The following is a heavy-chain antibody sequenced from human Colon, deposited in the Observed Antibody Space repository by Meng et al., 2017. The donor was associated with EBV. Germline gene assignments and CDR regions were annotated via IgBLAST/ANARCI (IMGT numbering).Heavy chain of an antibody. CDR3: ARVPTTGYKDH. Sequence: QVLLHQLGAGLLKPSETLSLTCTVNGGSFSGYVWSWVRQPPGKGMEWIGEVSHPGSANYNPSLKSRVTISVDASEKQFSLRLTSVTAADSAVYYCARVPTTGYKDHWGQGTLVTASS. V-gene: IGHV4-34*01. J-gene: IGHJ4*02. CDR1: GGSFSGYV. CDR2: VSHPGSA. D-gene: IGHD3-9*01.